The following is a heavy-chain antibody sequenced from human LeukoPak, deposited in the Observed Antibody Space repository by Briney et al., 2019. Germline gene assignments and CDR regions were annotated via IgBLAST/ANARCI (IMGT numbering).Heavy chain of an antibody. J-gene: IGHJ3*02. V-gene: IGHV1-69*05. CDR2: IIPIFGTA. D-gene: IGHD3-10*01. Sequence: ASVKVSGKASGGTFSSYAISWVRQAPGQGLEWMGGIIPIFGTANYAQKFQGRVTITTDESTSTAYMELSSLRSEDTAVYYCARGHGSGSILAFDIWGQGTMVTVSS. CDR3: ARGHGSGSILAFDI. CDR1: GGTFSSYA.